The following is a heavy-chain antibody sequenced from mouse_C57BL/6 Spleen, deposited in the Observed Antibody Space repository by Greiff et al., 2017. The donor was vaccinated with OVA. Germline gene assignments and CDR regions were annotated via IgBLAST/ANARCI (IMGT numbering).Heavy chain of an antibody. Sequence: DVTLVESEGGLVQPGSSMKLSCTASGFTFSDYYMAWVRQVPEKGLEWVANINYDGSSTYYLDSLKSRFIISRDNAKNILYLQMSSLKSEDTATYYCARDGGYYFDYWGQGTTLTVSS. J-gene: IGHJ2*01. CDR3: ARDGGYYFDY. CDR2: INYDGSST. CDR1: GFTFSDYY. V-gene: IGHV5-16*01.